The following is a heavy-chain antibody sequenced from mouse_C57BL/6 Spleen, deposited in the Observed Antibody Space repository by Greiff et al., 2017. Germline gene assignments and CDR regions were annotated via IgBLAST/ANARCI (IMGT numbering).Heavy chain of an antibody. J-gene: IGHJ1*03. Sequence: VQLKESGAELVKPGASVKMSCKASGYTFTSYWITWVKQRPGQGLEWIGDIYPGSGSTNYNEKFKSKATLTVDTSSSTAYMQLSSLTSEDSAVYYCAREGYYYGSSYWYFDVWGTGTTVTVSS. CDR2: IYPGSGST. CDR1: GYTFTSYW. D-gene: IGHD1-1*01. V-gene: IGHV1-55*01. CDR3: AREGYYYGSSYWYFDV.